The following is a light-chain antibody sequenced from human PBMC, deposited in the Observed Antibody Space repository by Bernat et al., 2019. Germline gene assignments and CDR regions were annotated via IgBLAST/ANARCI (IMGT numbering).Light chain of an antibody. V-gene: IGLV3-19*01. CDR1: SLRTYY. Sequence: SSELTQDPAVSVALGQTVRITCQGDSLRTYYASWFQQKPGQAPVLVIYGKNNRPSGIPDRFSGSSSGNTASLSITGAQAEDEADYFCFSRGTGGNNWLYGGGTKLSVL. CDR3: FSRGTGGNNWL. CDR2: GKN. J-gene: IGLJ3*02.